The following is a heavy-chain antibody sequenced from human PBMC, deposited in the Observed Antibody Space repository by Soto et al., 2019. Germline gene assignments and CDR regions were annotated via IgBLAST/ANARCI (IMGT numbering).Heavy chain of an antibody. CDR2: IDYSGGNT. J-gene: IGHJ3*02. Sequence: GGSLRLSCAASGFSFSHYAMNWVRQAPGKGLEWVSSIDYSGGNTFYADSVKGRFTISRDNSKNTLYLQMNSLRAEDTAVYYCANDPYYSDWTRDAFDIWGQGTMVTVSS. V-gene: IGHV3-23*01. CDR1: GFSFSHYA. D-gene: IGHD3-22*01. CDR3: ANDPYYSDWTRDAFDI.